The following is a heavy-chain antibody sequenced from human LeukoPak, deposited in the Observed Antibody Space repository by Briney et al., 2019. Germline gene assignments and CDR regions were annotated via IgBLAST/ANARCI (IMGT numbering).Heavy chain of an antibody. CDR1: GFTFDDYA. D-gene: IGHD3-10*01. CDR2: ISWDGGST. J-gene: IGHJ4*02. CDR3: AKDRTYDGGSGSGLDY. Sequence: GGSLRLSCAASGFTFDDYAMHWVRQAPGKGLEWVSLISWDGGSTYYADSVKGRFTISRDNSKNSLYLQMNSLRAEDTALYYCAKDRTYDGGSGSGLDYWGQGTLVTVSS. V-gene: IGHV3-43D*03.